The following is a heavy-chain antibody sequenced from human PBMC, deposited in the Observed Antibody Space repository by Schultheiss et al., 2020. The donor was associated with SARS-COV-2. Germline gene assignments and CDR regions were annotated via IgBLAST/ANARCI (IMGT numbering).Heavy chain of an antibody. CDR3: ARRGGSSWEFDS. V-gene: IGHV4-30-4*08. J-gene: IGHJ4*02. CDR2: IDYSGRI. Sequence: TLSLTCTVSGGSITDTTYFWGWIRQSPGKGLEWIGYIDYSGRIFYNPSLKSRLTISADPSKKQISLNLTSVTAADTGVFYCARRGGSSWEFDSWGQGTRVTVSS. CDR1: GGSITDTTYF. D-gene: IGHD6-13*01.